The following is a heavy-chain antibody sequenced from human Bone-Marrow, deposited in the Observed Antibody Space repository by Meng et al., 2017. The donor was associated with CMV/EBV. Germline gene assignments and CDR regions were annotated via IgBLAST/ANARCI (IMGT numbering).Heavy chain of an antibody. D-gene: IGHD2-2*01. Sequence: SVKVSCKASGGTFSSYAISWVRQAPGQGLKWMGGIIPIFGTANYAQKFQGRVTITTDESTSTAYMELSSLRSEDTAVYYCARGAVCSSTSCYLGGVSVFYYYYGMDVCGQGTTVTVSS. V-gene: IGHV1-69*05. CDR1: GGTFSSYA. CDR3: ARGAVCSSTSCYLGGVSVFYYYYGMDV. CDR2: IIPIFGTA. J-gene: IGHJ6*02.